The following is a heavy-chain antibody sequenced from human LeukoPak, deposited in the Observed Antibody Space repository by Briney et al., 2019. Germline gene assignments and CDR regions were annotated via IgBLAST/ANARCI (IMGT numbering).Heavy chain of an antibody. CDR1: GFTFSNYS. V-gene: IGHV3-48*01. D-gene: IGHD2-15*01. J-gene: IGHJ6*03. CDR3: ARAHGRIRAALYMDV. Sequence: PGGSLRLSCAASGFTFSNYSMNWVRQAPGKGLGRVSYISSSSSTIYYADSVKGRYTISRDNAKNSLYLQMNSLRAEDTAVYYCARAHGRIRAALYMDVWGKGTTVTVSS. CDR2: ISSSSSTI.